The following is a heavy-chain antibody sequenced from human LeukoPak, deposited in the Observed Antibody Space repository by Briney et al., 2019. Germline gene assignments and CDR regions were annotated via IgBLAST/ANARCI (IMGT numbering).Heavy chain of an antibody. J-gene: IGHJ6*02. CDR2: MNPNSGNT. CDR3: AREDRTDYYYYGMDV. CDR1: GYTFTSYD. D-gene: IGHD1-14*01. Sequence: ASVKVSCKASGYTFTSYDINWVRQATGQGLEWMGWMNPNSGNTGYAQKFQGRVTMTRNTSISTAYMELSSLRSEDTAVYYCAREDRTDYYYYGMDVWGQGTTATDSS. V-gene: IGHV1-8*01.